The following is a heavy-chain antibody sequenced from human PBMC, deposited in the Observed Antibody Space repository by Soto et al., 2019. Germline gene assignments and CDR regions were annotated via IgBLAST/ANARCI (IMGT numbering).Heavy chain of an antibody. V-gene: IGHV2-5*02. CDR1: GFSLSTSGVG. CDR2: IYWDDDK. D-gene: IGHD6-13*01. CDR3: ARYSSSSPFDY. Sequence: QITLKESGPPLVKPTQTLTLTCTFSGFSLSTSGVGVGWIRQPPGKALEWLALIYWDDDKRYSPSLKSRLTIPKDTSKNQVVLTMTNMDPVDTATYYCARYSSSSPFDYWGQGTLVTVSS. J-gene: IGHJ4*02.